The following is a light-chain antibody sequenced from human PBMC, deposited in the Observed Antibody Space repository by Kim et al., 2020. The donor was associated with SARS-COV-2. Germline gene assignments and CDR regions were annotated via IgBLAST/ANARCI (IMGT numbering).Light chain of an antibody. V-gene: IGKV1-39*01. J-gene: IGKJ2*01. CDR3: QQSYSTPHT. CDR1: QSISIY. Sequence: SASVGDRVTISCRTSQSISIYSNWYQQKPGKAPKLLIHAASILQSGVPSRFSGSGSGTDFTLTISSLQPEDFATYFCQQSYSTPHTFGQGTKLEI. CDR2: AAS.